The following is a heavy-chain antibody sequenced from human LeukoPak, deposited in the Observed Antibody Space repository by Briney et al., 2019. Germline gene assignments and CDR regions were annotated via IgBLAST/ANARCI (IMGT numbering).Heavy chain of an antibody. V-gene: IGHV4-59*01. J-gene: IGHJ3*02. Sequence: SSETLSLTCTVSGGSISSYYWSWIRQPPGKGLEWIGYVYYSGSTNYNPSLKSRVTISVDTSKNQFSLKLSSVTAADTAVYYCARPRLIYGDYGEGAFDIWGQGTMVTVSS. CDR1: GGSISSYY. D-gene: IGHD4-17*01. CDR3: ARPRLIYGDYGEGAFDI. CDR2: VYYSGST.